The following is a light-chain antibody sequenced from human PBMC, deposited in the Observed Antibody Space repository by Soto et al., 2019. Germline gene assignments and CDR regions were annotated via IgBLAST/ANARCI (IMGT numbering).Light chain of an antibody. CDR1: QGIRSF. J-gene: IGKJ4*01. Sequence: DIQLTQSPSFLSASVGDRVTITCRASQGIRSFLAWYQQKPGKAPKLLIYAASTLQSGVPSRFSGSGSGTEFTLTISRLQPEDFATYYCQQLNTYPSFGGGTKVEIK. CDR2: AAS. CDR3: QQLNTYPS. V-gene: IGKV1-9*01.